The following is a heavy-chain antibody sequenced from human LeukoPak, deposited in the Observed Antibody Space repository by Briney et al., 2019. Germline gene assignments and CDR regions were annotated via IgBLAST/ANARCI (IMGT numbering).Heavy chain of an antibody. CDR1: GFTFSSYG. J-gene: IGHJ4*02. CDR3: AKSFPAAGTFGDY. Sequence: PGGSLRLSCAASGFTFSSYGMHWVRQAPGKGLEWVAVISYDGSNKYYVDSVKGRFTISRDNSKNTLYLQMNSLRAEDTAVYYCAKSFPAAGTFGDYWGQGTLVTVSS. D-gene: IGHD6-13*01. V-gene: IGHV3-30*18. CDR2: ISYDGSNK.